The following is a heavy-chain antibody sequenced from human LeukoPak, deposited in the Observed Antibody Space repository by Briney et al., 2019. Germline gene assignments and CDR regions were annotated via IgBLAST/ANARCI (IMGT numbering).Heavy chain of an antibody. CDR2: ISPDGSEK. CDR3: ARGGSSRFDQ. Sequence: GGSLRLSCAASGFTFTTYLMSWVRQAPGKRLEWVAKISPDGSEKYYVDSVKGRFTISRDNAKNSLDLQMSSLRADDTAVYYCARGGSSRFDQWGQGTLVTVSS. J-gene: IGHJ4*02. CDR1: GFTFTTYL. V-gene: IGHV3-7*04. D-gene: IGHD6-13*01.